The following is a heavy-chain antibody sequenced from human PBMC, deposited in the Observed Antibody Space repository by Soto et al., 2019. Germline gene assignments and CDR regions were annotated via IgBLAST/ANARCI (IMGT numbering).Heavy chain of an antibody. D-gene: IGHD3-10*01. J-gene: IGHJ4*02. CDR2: INPADSDI. CDR3: ARHQRDYGSRKIDC. CDR1: GYSFTSNW. Sequence: GESLKISCQGSGYSFTSNWIGWVRQMPGKGLEWMGIINPADSDIKYSPSFQGQVTISADKSIGTAYLQWSSLKASDTAMYYCARHQRDYGSRKIDCWGQGTLVTVSS. V-gene: IGHV5-51*01.